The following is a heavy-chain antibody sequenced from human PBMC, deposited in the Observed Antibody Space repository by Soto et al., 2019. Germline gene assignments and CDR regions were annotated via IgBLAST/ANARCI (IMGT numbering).Heavy chain of an antibody. CDR1: GGSFSTYY. Sequence: PSETLSLTCTISGGSFSTYYWSWIRQPPGKGLEWIGFVSYSGTTNYNPSLKSRVTISLDTSKNAFSLKLRSASAADTAVYYCARDRGPLTSGDGTLDIWGPGTLVTVSS. CDR3: ARDRGPLTSGDGTLDI. CDR2: VSYSGTT. V-gene: IGHV4-59*12. J-gene: IGHJ3*02. D-gene: IGHD3-10*01.